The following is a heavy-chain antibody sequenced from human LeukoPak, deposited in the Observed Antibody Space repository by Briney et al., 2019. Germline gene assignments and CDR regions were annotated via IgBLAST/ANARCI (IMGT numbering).Heavy chain of an antibody. CDR3: ASYSSSFRAFDY. J-gene: IGHJ4*02. Sequence: ASVKVSCKASGYTFTSYGISWVRQAPGQGLEWMGWISAYNGNTNYAQKLQGRVTMTTDTSTSTAYMELRSLRSDDPAVYYCASYSSSFRAFDYWGQGTLVTVSS. V-gene: IGHV1-18*01. CDR1: GYTFTSYG. D-gene: IGHD6-13*01. CDR2: ISAYNGNT.